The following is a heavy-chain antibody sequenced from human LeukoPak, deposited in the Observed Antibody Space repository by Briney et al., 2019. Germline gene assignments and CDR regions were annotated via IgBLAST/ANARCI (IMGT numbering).Heavy chain of an antibody. V-gene: IGHV1-58*02. J-gene: IGHJ4*02. CDR3: KQKTAYEILTGYKN. CDR2: IVVGSGNT. Sequence: ASVKESCKATEFTFTSTAMQRIRHARGQRLQTTGWIVVGSGNTNYAQKVQERVTITRDMSTSTAYMELSSLRSEDTAVFFFKQKTAYEILTGYKNWGQGTLVTVSS. CDR1: EFTFTSTA. D-gene: IGHD3-9*01.